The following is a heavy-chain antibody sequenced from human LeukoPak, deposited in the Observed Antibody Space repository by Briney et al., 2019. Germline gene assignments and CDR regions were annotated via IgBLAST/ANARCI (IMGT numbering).Heavy chain of an antibody. D-gene: IGHD3-22*01. CDR1: GFIFSSYG. J-gene: IGHJ6*03. Sequence: GGSLRLSCAASGFIFSSYGMHWVRQAPDKGLEWVAFIRYDGSRKYYADSVKGRFTISRDNSRNTLYLQMNSLRAEDTAVYYCARSTTYYYDSSGYFWGYYYYYMDVWGKGTTVTVSS. V-gene: IGHV3-30*02. CDR3: ARSTTYYYDSSGYFWGYYYYYMDV. CDR2: IRYDGSRK.